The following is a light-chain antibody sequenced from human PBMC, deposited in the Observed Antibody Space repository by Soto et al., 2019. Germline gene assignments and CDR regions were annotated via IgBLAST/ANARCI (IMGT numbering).Light chain of an antibody. CDR1: QSINRW. Sequence: DIQMTQSPSTLSASVGDRVTITCRASQSINRWLAWYQQKVGKAPKLLIYKASNLESGVPSRFSGSGSGTELTLTISSLQPDDFATYFCQRYDGYPWTFGQGTKVEIK. CDR2: KAS. CDR3: QRYDGYPWT. J-gene: IGKJ1*01. V-gene: IGKV1-5*03.